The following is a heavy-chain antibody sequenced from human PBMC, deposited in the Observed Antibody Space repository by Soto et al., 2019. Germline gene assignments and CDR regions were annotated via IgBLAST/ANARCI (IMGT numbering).Heavy chain of an antibody. CDR1: GGSISSYY. D-gene: IGHD5-12*01. Sequence: KPSETLSLTCTVSGGSISSYYWSWIRQPPGKGLEWIGYIYYSGSTNYNPSLKSRVTISVDTSKNQFSLKLSSVSAADTAVYYCARNSGYDHHLDYWGQGTLVTVSS. CDR3: ARNSGYDHHLDY. CDR2: IYYSGST. J-gene: IGHJ4*02. V-gene: IGHV4-59*01.